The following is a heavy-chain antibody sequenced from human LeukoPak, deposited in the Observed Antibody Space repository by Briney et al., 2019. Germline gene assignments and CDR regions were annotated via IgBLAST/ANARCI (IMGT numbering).Heavy chain of an antibody. CDR1: GFTFSSYG. CDR2: ISYDGSNK. Sequence: QPGRSLRLSCAASGFTFSSYGMHWVRQAPGKGLEWVAVISYDGSNKYYADSVKGRFTISRDNSKNTLYLQMNSLRAEDTAVYYCAKDLTYYDSSGYYYAADWGQGTMVTVSS. V-gene: IGHV3-30*18. D-gene: IGHD3-22*01. CDR3: AKDLTYYDSSGYYYAAD. J-gene: IGHJ3*01.